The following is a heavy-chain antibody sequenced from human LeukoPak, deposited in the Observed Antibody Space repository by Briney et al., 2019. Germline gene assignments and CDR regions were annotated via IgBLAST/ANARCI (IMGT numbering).Heavy chain of an antibody. Sequence: PGRSLRLSCAASGFTFSSYGMHWVRQAPGKGLEWVAVISSDGGNNYYADSVKGRFTISRDNSMHTLYLQMNSLRAEDTAVYYCAKGSGGSYYGYFDYWGQGTLVTVSS. CDR3: AKGSGGSYYGYFDY. J-gene: IGHJ4*02. D-gene: IGHD1-26*01. V-gene: IGHV3-30*18. CDR1: GFTFSSYG. CDR2: ISSDGGNN.